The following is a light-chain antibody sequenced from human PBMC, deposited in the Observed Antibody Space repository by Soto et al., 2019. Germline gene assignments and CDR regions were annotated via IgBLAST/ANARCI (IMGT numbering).Light chain of an antibody. CDR1: QSVSNNY. CDR3: QQYGNSPIT. Sequence: EIVLTQSPGTLSLSPGEIATLYFSASQSVSNNYLAWYQQKPGQAPRLLIYGASNRATGIPDRFSGSGSGTDFTLTISRLEPEDFAVYYCQQYGNSPITFGQGTRLEIK. CDR2: GAS. J-gene: IGKJ5*01. V-gene: IGKV3-20*01.